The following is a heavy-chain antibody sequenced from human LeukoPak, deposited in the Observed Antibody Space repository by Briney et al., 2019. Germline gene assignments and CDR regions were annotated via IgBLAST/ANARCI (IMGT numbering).Heavy chain of an antibody. Sequence: SETLSLTCTVSGGSISSSSYYWGWIRQPPGKGLEWIGSIYYSGSTYYNPSLKSRVTISVDTSKNQFSLKLSSVTAADTAVYYCARGHDSSSSSFDYWGQGTLVTVSS. CDR2: IYYSGST. J-gene: IGHJ4*02. V-gene: IGHV4-39*01. CDR3: ARGHDSSSSSFDY. D-gene: IGHD6-6*01. CDR1: GGSISSSSYY.